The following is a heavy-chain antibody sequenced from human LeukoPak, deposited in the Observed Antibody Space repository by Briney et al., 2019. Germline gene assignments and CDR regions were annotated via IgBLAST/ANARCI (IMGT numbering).Heavy chain of an antibody. CDR1: GGSFSGYY. CDR3: ARRGYSYGPNWFDP. D-gene: IGHD5-18*01. Sequence: SETLSLTRAVYGGSFSGYYWSWIRQPPGKGLEWIGEINHSGSTNYNPSLKSRVTISVDTSKNQFSLKLSSVTAADTAVYYCARRGYSYGPNWFDPWGQGTLVTVSS. CDR2: INHSGST. J-gene: IGHJ5*02. V-gene: IGHV4-34*01.